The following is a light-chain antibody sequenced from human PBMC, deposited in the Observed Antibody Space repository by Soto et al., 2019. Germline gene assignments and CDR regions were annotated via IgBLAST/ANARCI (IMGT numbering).Light chain of an antibody. CDR1: QSISSW. J-gene: IGKJ4*01. V-gene: IGKV1-5*03. CDR2: KAS. Sequence: DIQMTQSPSTLSASVGDRVTITCRASQSISSWLAWYQQKPGKAPKLLIYKASSVESGVPSRFSGSGSGTEFPHTISSLQPDDFATYYCQQYNSYSPVTFGGGTKVELK. CDR3: QQYNSYSPVT.